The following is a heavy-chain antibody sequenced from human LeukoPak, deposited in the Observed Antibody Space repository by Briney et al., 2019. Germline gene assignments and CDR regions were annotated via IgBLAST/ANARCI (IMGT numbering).Heavy chain of an antibody. J-gene: IGHJ4*02. CDR3: ATWYYYDSSDYYLADY. CDR2: IYTSGST. D-gene: IGHD3-22*01. Sequence: PSQTLSLTCTVSGGSISSGSYYWSWIRQPAGKGLEWIGRIYTSGSTNYNPSLKSRVTISVDTSKNQFSLKLSSVTAADTAVYYCATWYYYDSSDYYLADYWGQGTLVTVSS. CDR1: GGSISSGSYY. V-gene: IGHV4-61*02.